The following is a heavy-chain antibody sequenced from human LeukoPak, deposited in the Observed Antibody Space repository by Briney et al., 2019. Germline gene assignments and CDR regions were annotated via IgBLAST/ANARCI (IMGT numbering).Heavy chain of an antibody. CDR1: GFTLSSYA. Sequence: GGSLRLSCAASGFTLSSYAMSWVRQAPGKGLEWVSGISDSGGSTYYADSVKGRFTISRDNSKNTLFLQMSSLTAEDTAVYYCAKKHPLLHFDYWGQGTLVTVSS. CDR3: AKKHPLLHFDY. J-gene: IGHJ4*02. D-gene: IGHD1-26*01. CDR2: ISDSGGST. V-gene: IGHV3-23*01.